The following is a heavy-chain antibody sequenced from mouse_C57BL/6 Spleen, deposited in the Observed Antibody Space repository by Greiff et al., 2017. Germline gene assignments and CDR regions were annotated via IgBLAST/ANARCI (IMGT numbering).Heavy chain of an antibody. CDR2: INPYNGDT. J-gene: IGHJ2*01. CDR3: ARFDDGYLFDY. D-gene: IGHD2-3*01. Sequence: VQLQRSGPELVKPGDSVKISCKASGYSFTGYFMNWVMQSHGKSLEWIGRINPYNGDTFYNQKFKGKATLTVDKSSSTAHMELRSLTSEDSAVYYCARFDDGYLFDYWGQGTTLTVSS. V-gene: IGHV1-20*01. CDR1: GYSFTGYF.